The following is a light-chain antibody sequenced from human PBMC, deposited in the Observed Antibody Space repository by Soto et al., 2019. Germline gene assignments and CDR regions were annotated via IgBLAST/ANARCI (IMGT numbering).Light chain of an antibody. V-gene: IGKV3-20*01. CDR2: GAS. CDR3: QQYGSSPIT. J-gene: IGKJ5*01. CDR1: QSVTSSY. Sequence: EIVLTQSPGTLSLSPGERATLSCRASQSVTSSYLAWYQQKAGQAPRLLIYGASSRATGIPDRFTGSGSGTDFTLTISMLEPEDFAVYYCQQYGSSPITFGQGTRLEIK.